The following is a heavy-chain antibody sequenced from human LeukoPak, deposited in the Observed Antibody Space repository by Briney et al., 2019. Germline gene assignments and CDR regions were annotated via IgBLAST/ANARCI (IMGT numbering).Heavy chain of an antibody. V-gene: IGHV1-69*06. D-gene: IGHD2-15*01. CDR2: IIPIFGTA. J-gene: IGHJ4*02. Sequence: ASVKVSCKASGGTFSSYAISWVRQAPGQGLEWMGGIIPIFGTANYAQKFQGRVTITADKSTSTAYMELSSLRSEDTAVYYCARDWRYCSGGSCYYFDYWGQGTLVTVSS. CDR3: ARDWRYCSGGSCYYFDY. CDR1: GGTFSSYA.